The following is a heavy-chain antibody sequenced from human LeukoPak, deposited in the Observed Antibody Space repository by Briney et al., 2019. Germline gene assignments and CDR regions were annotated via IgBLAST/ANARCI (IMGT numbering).Heavy chain of an antibody. CDR3: ARVQLYQIAVFDY. J-gene: IGHJ4*02. CDR1: GYTFISYY. V-gene: IGHV1-46*01. D-gene: IGHD6-19*01. CDR2: INPSGGST. Sequence: ASVRVSCKASGYTFISYYMHWVRQAPGQGLEWMGIINPSGGSTSYAQKFQGRVTMTRDMSTSTDYLELSSLRSDDTAVYYCARVQLYQIAVFDYWGQGTLVTVSS.